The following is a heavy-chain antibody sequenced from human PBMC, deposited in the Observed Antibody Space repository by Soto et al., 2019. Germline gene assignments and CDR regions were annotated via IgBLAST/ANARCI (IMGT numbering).Heavy chain of an antibody. CDR2: ISSSSSYI. CDR3: ASSWGYKPDY. D-gene: IGHD3-16*01. J-gene: IGHJ4*02. CDR1: GFTFSSYS. V-gene: IGHV3-21*01. Sequence: GESLKISCAASGFTFSSYSMNWVRQAPGKGLEWVSSISSSSSYIYYADSVKGRFTISRDNAKNSLYLQMNSLRAEDTAVYYCASSWGYKPDYWGQGTLVTVSS.